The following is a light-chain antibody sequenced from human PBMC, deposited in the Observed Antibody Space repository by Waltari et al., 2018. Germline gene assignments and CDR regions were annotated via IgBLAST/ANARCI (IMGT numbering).Light chain of an antibody. J-gene: IGKJ4*01. Sequence: DIVLTQSLGTLSLSPGDRATLPSRASQSVSSNFLAWYQQKPGQAPRRLIYGASSRATGIPDKFSGSGSVTDFTLTINRLEPEDFAVYYCQQYGRSPLTFGGGTKVEIK. CDR3: QQYGRSPLT. CDR2: GAS. V-gene: IGKV3-20*01. CDR1: QSVSSNF.